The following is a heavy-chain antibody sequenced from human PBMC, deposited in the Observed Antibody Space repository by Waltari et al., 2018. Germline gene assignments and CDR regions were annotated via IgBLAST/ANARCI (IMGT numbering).Heavy chain of an antibody. CDR2: IYYSGST. V-gene: IGHV4-59*01. CDR3: ARVNGSSWYRREGTWFDY. J-gene: IGHJ4*02. CDR1: GGSISSYY. D-gene: IGHD6-13*01. Sequence: QVQLQESGPGLVKPSETLSLTCTVSGGSISSYYWSWIRQPPGKGLEWIGYIYYSGSTNYNPSLKSRVTISVDTSKNQFSLKLSSVTAADTAVYYCARVNGSSWYRREGTWFDYWGQGTLVTVSS.